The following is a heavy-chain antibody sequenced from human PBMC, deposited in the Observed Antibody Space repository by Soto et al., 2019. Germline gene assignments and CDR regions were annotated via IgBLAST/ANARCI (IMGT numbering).Heavy chain of an antibody. Sequence: GGSLRLSCAASGFTFSSYGMHWVRQAPGKGLEWVAVISYDGSNKYYADSVKGRFTISRDNSKNTLYLQMNSLRAEDTAVYYCAKDTNSDAFDIWGQGTMVTVSS. CDR2: ISYDGSNK. CDR1: GFTFSSYG. V-gene: IGHV3-30*18. D-gene: IGHD2-8*01. CDR3: AKDTNSDAFDI. J-gene: IGHJ3*02.